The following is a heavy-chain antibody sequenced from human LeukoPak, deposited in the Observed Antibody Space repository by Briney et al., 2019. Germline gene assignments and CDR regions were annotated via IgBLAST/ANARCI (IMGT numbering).Heavy chain of an antibody. J-gene: IGHJ4*02. V-gene: IGHV3-21*01. Sequence: GGSLRLSCAASGFTFSSYAMSWVRQAPGKGLKWVSSISSSSSYIYYADSVKGRFTISRDNAKNSLYLQMNSLRAEDTAVYYCASWQQLVLSPADYWGQGTLVTVSS. CDR2: ISSSSSYI. D-gene: IGHD6-13*01. CDR3: ASWQQLVLSPADY. CDR1: GFTFSSYA.